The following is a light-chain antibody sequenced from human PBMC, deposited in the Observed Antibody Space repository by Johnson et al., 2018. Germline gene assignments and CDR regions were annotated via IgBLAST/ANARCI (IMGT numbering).Light chain of an antibody. CDR1: SSNIGNNY. CDR3: GTWASRLSAGNV. V-gene: IGLV1-51*02. Sequence: QSVLTQPPSVSAAPGQKVTISCSGSSSNIGNNYVSWYQQLPGTAPKLLIYENNKRPSGIPDRFSGSKSGTSATLGITGLQTGDEADYYCGTWASRLSAGNVFGTGNKVTVL. CDR2: ENN. J-gene: IGLJ1*01.